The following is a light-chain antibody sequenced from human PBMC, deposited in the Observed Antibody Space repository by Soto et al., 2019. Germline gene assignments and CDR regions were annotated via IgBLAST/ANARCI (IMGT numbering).Light chain of an antibody. Sequence: DIQLTQSPSSVSASVGDGVTITCRASQGISSYLAWYQQKPGKAPKLLIYAASNLQSGVPSRFSGSGSGTDFTLTISSLQPEDFATYFCQHTNSFPRTFGQGTKVEIK. CDR1: QGISSY. J-gene: IGKJ1*01. CDR2: AAS. CDR3: QHTNSFPRT. V-gene: IGKV1-12*01.